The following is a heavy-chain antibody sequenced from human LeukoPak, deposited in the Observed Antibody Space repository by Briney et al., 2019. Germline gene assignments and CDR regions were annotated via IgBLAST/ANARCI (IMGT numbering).Heavy chain of an antibody. J-gene: IGHJ4*02. CDR3: ARLNGSGSYYNEAFDY. V-gene: IGHV4-34*01. CDR2: INHSGST. Sequence: SETLSLTCAVYGGSFSGYYWSWIRQPPGKGLEWIGEINHSGSTNYNPSLKSRVTISVDTSKNQFSLKLSSVTAADTAVYYRARLNGSGSYYNEAFDYWGQGTLVTVSS. D-gene: IGHD3-10*01. CDR1: GGSFSGYY.